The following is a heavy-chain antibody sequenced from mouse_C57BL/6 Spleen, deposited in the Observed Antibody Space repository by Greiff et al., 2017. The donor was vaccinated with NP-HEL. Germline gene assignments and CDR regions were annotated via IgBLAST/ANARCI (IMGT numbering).Heavy chain of an antibody. CDR1: GYSITSGYY. J-gene: IGHJ3*01. V-gene: IGHV3-6*01. Sequence: EVKLMESGPGLVKPSQSLSLTCSVTGYSITSGYYWNWIRQFPGNKLEWMGYISYDGSNNYNPSLKNRISITRDTSKNQFFLKLNSVTTEDTATYCCARDDYSWFAYWGQGTLVTVSA. D-gene: IGHD2-4*01. CDR2: ISYDGSN. CDR3: ARDDYSWFAY.